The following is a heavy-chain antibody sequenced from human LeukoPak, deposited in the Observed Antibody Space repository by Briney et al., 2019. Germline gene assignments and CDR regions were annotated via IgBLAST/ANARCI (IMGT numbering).Heavy chain of an antibody. CDR1: GGTFSSYA. CDR2: IIPIFGTA. CDR3: ARDRTIVVVQNSWDY. D-gene: IGHD3-22*01. J-gene: IGHJ4*02. V-gene: IGHV1-69*06. Sequence: ASVKVSCKASGGTFSSYAISWVRQAPGQGLEWMGGIIPIFGTANYAQKFQGRVTITADKSTSTAYMELSSLRSEDTAVYYCARDRTIVVVQNSWDYWGQGTLVTVSS.